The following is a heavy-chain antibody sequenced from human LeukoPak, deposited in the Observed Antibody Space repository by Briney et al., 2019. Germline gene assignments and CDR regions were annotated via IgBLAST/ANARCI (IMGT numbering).Heavy chain of an antibody. CDR1: GFTFSSYS. CDR2: ISSSSSTI. J-gene: IGHJ4*02. D-gene: IGHD6-19*01. V-gene: IGHV3-48*01. Sequence: GGSLRLSCAASGFTFSSYSMNWVRQAPGKGPEWVSYISSSSSTIYYADSVKGRFTISRDNAKNSLYLQMNSLRAEDTAVYYCAKEEAGYSSGWSAGYFDYWGQGTLVTVSS. CDR3: AKEEAGYSSGWSAGYFDY.